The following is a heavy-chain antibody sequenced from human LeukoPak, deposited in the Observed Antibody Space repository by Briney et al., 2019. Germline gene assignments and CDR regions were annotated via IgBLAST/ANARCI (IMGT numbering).Heavy chain of an antibody. V-gene: IGHV3-7*01. Sequence: GGSLRLSCVASGFTFTNYWMSWVRQAPGKGLEWVASLRQDASEIPYVDSVEGRFTISRDNAQRSVFLQMNRLRVEDTAVYYCARGGYYRYDYWGQGTLVTVSS. CDR1: GFTFTNYW. CDR2: LRQDASEI. CDR3: ARGGYYRYDY. J-gene: IGHJ4*02. D-gene: IGHD2-21*01.